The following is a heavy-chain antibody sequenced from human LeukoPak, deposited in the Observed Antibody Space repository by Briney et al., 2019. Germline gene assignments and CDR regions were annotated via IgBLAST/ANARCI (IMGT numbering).Heavy chain of an antibody. CDR2: IISSGSTI. V-gene: IGHV3-48*03. J-gene: IGHJ3*02. D-gene: IGHD2-15*01. CDR3: AKGVRRDGGSGWIDAFDI. Sequence: LGGSLRLSCAASGFTFSSYEMNWVRQGPGKGLECVSYIISSGSTIYNADSVKGRYTISRDYANNSLYLQMNCLRADDTAVYYCAKGVRRDGGSGWIDAFDIWGQGTMVTVSS. CDR1: GFTFSSYE.